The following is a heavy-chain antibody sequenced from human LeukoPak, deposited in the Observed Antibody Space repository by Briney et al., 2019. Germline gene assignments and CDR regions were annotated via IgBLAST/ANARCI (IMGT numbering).Heavy chain of an antibody. CDR1: GFTFSSYA. CDR2: ISYDGSNK. D-gene: IGHD6-19*01. V-gene: IGHV3-30-3*02. CDR3: AKSMIRRIAVAGT. Sequence: GGSLRLSCAASGFTFSSYAMHWVRQAPGKGLEWVAVISYDGSNKYYADSVKGRFTISRDNSKNTLYLQMNSLRAEDTAVYYCAKSMIRRIAVAGTWGQGTLVTVSS. J-gene: IGHJ5*02.